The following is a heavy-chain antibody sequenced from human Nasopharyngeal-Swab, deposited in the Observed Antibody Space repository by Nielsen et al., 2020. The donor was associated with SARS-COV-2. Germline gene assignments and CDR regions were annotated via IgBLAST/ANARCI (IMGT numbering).Heavy chain of an antibody. Sequence: WIRQPPGKGLEWVSYISSSGSTIYYADSVKGRFTISRDNAKNSLYLQMNSLRAEDTAVYYCARDEYSSSWYFWGQGTLVTVS. CDR3: ARDEYSSSWYF. V-gene: IGHV3-48*03. CDR2: ISSSGSTI. D-gene: IGHD6-13*01. J-gene: IGHJ4*02.